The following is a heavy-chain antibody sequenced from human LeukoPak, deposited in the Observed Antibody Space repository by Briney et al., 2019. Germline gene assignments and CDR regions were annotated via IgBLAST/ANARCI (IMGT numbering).Heavy chain of an antibody. Sequence: GGSLRLSCAASGFTFSSYAMSWVRQAPGKGLEWLSFISSSGITIYYADSVKGRFTISRDNAKNSLYLQMNSLRGEDTAVYYCAKGYYYYGMDVWGQGTTVGVSS. CDR1: GFTFSSYA. CDR3: AKGYYYYGMDV. J-gene: IGHJ6*02. V-gene: IGHV3-48*03. CDR2: ISSSGITI.